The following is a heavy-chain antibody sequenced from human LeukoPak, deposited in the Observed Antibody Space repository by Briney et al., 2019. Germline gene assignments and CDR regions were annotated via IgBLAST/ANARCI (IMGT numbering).Heavy chain of an antibody. D-gene: IGHD5-18*01. Sequence: ASVTVSCRASGYTFTSYGISWVRQAPGQGLEWMGWISADNGNTNYAQKLQGRVTMTTDTSTSTAYMELRSLRSDDTAVYYCARDGSGDTAMDPTYYYFDYWGQGTLVTVSS. CDR1: GYTFTSYG. CDR2: ISADNGNT. CDR3: ARDGSGDTAMDPTYYYFDY. V-gene: IGHV1-18*01. J-gene: IGHJ4*02.